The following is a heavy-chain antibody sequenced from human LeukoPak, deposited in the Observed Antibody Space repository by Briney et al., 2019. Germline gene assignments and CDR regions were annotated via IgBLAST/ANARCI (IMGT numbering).Heavy chain of an antibody. D-gene: IGHD5-18*01. Sequence: KPGGSLRLSCAASGFAFSDYYMTWIRQGPGKGLEWVSYISGSGTTIYYADSVKGRFIISRDNAKNSLYLQMDSLRAEDTAIYYCASLLYGYSYGPFHHWGQGTLVTVSS. J-gene: IGHJ4*02. CDR1: GFAFSDYY. CDR3: ASLLYGYSYGPFHH. V-gene: IGHV3-11*04. CDR2: ISGSGTTI.